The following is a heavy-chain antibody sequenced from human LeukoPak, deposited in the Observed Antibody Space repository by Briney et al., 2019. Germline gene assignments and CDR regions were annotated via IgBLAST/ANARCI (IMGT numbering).Heavy chain of an antibody. CDR3: ARNSSWYFDF. CDR2: IYQSGST. V-gene: IGHV4-38-2*01. J-gene: IGHJ5*01. CDR1: GYSISSDYY. Sequence: SETLSLTCAVSGYSISSDYYWGWIRQPPGTGLEWIGRIYQSGSTHYNPSLKSRVTISVDTSKNQFSLKLNSVTAADTAVYYCARNSSWYFDFWGQGTLVTVSS. D-gene: IGHD6-13*01.